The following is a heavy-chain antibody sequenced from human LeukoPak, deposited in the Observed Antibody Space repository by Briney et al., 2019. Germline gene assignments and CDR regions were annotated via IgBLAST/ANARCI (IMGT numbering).Heavy chain of an antibody. CDR3: ARVIRSGGNSNYFDY. CDR1: GFTFSSYS. J-gene: IGHJ4*02. D-gene: IGHD4-23*01. V-gene: IGHV3-48*01. Sequence: GGSLRLSCAASGFTFSSYSMNWVRQAPGKGLEWVSYISSSSSTIYYADSVKGRFTISRDNAKNSLYLQMNSLRAEDTAVYYCARVIRSGGNSNYFDYWGQGTLVTVSS. CDR2: ISSSSSTI.